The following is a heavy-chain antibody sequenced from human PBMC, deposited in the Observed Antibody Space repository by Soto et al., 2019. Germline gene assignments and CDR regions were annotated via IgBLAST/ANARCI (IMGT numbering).Heavy chain of an antibody. D-gene: IGHD4-17*01. V-gene: IGHV3-33*01. J-gene: IGHJ5*02. CDR2: IWYDGSNK. CDR3: ARESNDYGDYVNWFDP. CDR1: GFTFSSYG. Sequence: SLRLSCAASGFTFSSYGMHWVRQAPGKGLEWVAVIWYDGSNKYYADSVKGRFTISRDNSKNTLYLQMNSLRAEDTAVYYCARESNDYGDYVNWFDPWGQGTLVTVSS.